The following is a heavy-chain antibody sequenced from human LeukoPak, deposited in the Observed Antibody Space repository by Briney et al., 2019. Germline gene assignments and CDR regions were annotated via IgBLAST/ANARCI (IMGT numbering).Heavy chain of an antibody. CDR1: GFTFSNYA. D-gene: IGHD3-9*01. V-gene: IGHV3-23*01. CDR3: AKDILYPYAFDF. J-gene: IGHJ3*01. Sequence: GGSLRLSCAASGFTFSNYAMTWVRQAPGKGLEWVSRIIDSGDRTYYADSVKGRFTISRDTSKNTLYLQMNSLRVDDTAVYYCAKDILYPYAFDFWGHGTMVTVSS. CDR2: IIDSGDRT.